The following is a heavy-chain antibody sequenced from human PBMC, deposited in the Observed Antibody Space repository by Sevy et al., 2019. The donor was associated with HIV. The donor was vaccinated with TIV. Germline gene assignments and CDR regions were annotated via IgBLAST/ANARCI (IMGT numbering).Heavy chain of an antibody. CDR3: GVSLY. CDR1: GFTSPSAW. J-gene: IGHJ4*02. CDR2: INEDGRFG. V-gene: IGHV3-7*01. Sequence: GGSLRLSCVVSGFTSPSAWMYWVRQAPGKGLEWVANINEDGRFGNYVDSVKGRFTISRDKAKNSVFLQMNSLRVEDTAVYYCGVSLYWGQGTLVTVSS. D-gene: IGHD2-2*02.